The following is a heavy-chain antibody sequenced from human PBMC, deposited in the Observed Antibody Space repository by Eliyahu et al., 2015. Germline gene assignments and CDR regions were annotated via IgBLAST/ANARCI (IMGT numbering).Heavy chain of an antibody. CDR2: ISYSGGT. Sequence: QVQLQESSPGLVKPSETLSLTCTVPNGSVNNYYWSWIRQPPGKGLEWIGYISYSGGTNYNPSLRSRVTISLDTSKNQFSLKLGSVTAADTAVYYCASAPATTVVVXPFEFWGQGTLVTVSS. CDR1: NGSVNNYY. J-gene: IGHJ4*02. V-gene: IGHV4-59*02. D-gene: IGHD4-23*01. CDR3: ASAPATTVVVXPFEF.